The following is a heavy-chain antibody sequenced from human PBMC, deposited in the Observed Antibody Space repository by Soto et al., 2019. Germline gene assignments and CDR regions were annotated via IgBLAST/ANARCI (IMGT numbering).Heavy chain of an antibody. V-gene: IGHV1-2*02. CDR1: RYTFTDYY. CDR3: ARPAYCGGDCYYYFDN. J-gene: IGHJ4*02. CDR2: INAKSGGT. D-gene: IGHD2-21*02. Sequence: GTSVKVSCKTSRYTFTDYYMRWLRQAHGQGLEWLGWINAKSGGTVYAQKFQGRVTMTRDTSISTAYMKLSGLTSDDTAVYYCARPAYCGGDCYYYFDNWGQGTLVTVS.